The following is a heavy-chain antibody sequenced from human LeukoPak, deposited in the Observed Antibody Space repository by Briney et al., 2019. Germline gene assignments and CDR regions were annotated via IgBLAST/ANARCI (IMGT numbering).Heavy chain of an antibody. D-gene: IGHD3-10*01. CDR1: GFTFSDYY. J-gene: IGHJ5*02. CDR3: VSSEQPLGSPKVRLDP. V-gene: IGHV3-11*04. Sequence: GGSLRLSCAASGFTFSDYYMSWIRQAPGKGLEWVSYISSSGSTIYYADSVKGRFTISRDNSKNTLYLQMGSLRLDDTAVYYCVSSEQPLGSPKVRLDPWGQGTLVTVSS. CDR2: ISSSGSTI.